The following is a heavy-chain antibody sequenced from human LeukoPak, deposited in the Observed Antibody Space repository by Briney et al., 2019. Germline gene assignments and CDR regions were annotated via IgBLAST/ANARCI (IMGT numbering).Heavy chain of an antibody. Sequence: SSQTLSLTCTVSGGSITSGSYHWSWIRQPAGRELEWIGRIYSSGSTNYNPSLKSRPTISVDTSKNQFSLKLSSVTAADTAVYYCARVVIINDAFDIWGQGTMVTVSS. CDR2: IYSSGST. CDR3: ARVVIINDAFDI. CDR1: GGSITSGSYH. V-gene: IGHV4-61*02. D-gene: IGHD3-3*01. J-gene: IGHJ3*02.